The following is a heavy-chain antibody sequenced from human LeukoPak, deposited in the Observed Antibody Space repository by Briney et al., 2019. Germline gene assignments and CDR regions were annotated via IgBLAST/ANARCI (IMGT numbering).Heavy chain of an antibody. V-gene: IGHV4-39*07. CDR1: AGSISSSNCY. CDR2: IYYSGST. Sequence: SETLSLTCTVYAGSISSSNCYWGWIRQPPGKGLEWIGSIYYSGSTYYNPSLKSRVTISVDTSKNQFSLKVSSVTAADTAVYYCARDSSDYGDYDNWFDPWGQGTLVTVSS. J-gene: IGHJ5*02. CDR3: ARDSSDYGDYDNWFDP. D-gene: IGHD4-17*01.